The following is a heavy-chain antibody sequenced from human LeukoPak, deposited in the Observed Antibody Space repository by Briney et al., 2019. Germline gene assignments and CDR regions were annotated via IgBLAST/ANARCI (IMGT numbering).Heavy chain of an antibody. D-gene: IGHD6-13*01. CDR2: IIPIFGTA. Sequence: ASVKVSCKASGYTFTGYYMHWVRQAPGQGLEWMGGIIPIFGTANYAQKFQGRVTITADKSTSTAYMELSSLRSEDTAVYYCARVKGSSWLYYYMDVWGKGTTVTVSS. CDR1: GYTFTGYY. V-gene: IGHV1-69*06. J-gene: IGHJ6*03. CDR3: ARVKGSSWLYYYMDV.